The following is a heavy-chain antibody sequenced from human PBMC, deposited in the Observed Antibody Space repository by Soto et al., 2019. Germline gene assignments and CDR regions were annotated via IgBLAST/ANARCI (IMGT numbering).Heavy chain of an antibody. CDR2: ISSTSSYI. CDR1: GFTFSTYT. CDR3: ARGEATGTPFLDY. D-gene: IGHD1-1*01. J-gene: IGHJ4*02. Sequence: EVQLVESGGGLVKPGGSLRLSCAASGFTFSTYTMNWVRQAPGKGLEWVSSISSTSSYIYYADSVKGRFTVSRDNAENSLFLQLNSLGADDTALYYCARGEATGTPFLDYWGQGTLVTVSS. V-gene: IGHV3-21*01.